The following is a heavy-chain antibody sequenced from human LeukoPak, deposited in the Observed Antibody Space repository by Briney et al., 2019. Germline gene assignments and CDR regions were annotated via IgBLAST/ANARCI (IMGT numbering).Heavy chain of an antibody. CDR3: ARGPYGGTLHFDY. D-gene: IGHD4-23*01. J-gene: IGHJ4*02. V-gene: IGHV4-4*07. Sequence: SETLSLTCTVSGGSISGYYWSWIRKPAGKGLEWIGRIYSSASTNYNPSLKSRVTMSVDTPKNQFSLRLSSVTAADTAVYYCARGPYGGTLHFDYWGQGTLVTVSS. CDR2: IYSSAST. CDR1: GGSISGYY.